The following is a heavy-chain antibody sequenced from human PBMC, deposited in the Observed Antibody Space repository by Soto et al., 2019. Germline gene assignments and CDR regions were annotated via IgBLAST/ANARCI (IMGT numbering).Heavy chain of an antibody. J-gene: IGHJ4*02. CDR1: VEPMTGGYY. CDR3: ARGWYYFDF. CDR2: IYYGGTT. D-gene: IGHD2-15*01. V-gene: IGHV4-38-2*02. Sequence: SETLCLTYYVSVEPMTGGYYWGWIRQSPGKGLEWIGSIYYGGTTYYNPSLRSRLAISIDTSKNQFSLRLTSVTAADTALYFCARGWYYFDFWGRGTLVTVSS.